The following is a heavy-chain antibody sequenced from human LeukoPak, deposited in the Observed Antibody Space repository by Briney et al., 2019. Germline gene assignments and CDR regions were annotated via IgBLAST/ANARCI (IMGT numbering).Heavy chain of an antibody. J-gene: IGHJ3*01. D-gene: IGHD3-9*01. CDR3: VRPDDNSFDF. CDR2: IYETGST. V-gene: IGHV4-39*01. Sequence: SSETLSLTCTVSGGSISSSSYYWGWIRQPPGRGLEWIGNIYETGSTNYNPSLKSRVTISVDTSKNQFSLKLSSVTAADTAVYYCVRPDDNSFDFWGQGTMVTVSS. CDR1: GGSISSSSYY.